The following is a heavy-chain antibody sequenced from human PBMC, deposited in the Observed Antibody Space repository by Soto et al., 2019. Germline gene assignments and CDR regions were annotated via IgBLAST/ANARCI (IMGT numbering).Heavy chain of an antibody. D-gene: IGHD2-8*02. CDR2: ILVGGNT. J-gene: IGHJ3*02. CDR3: AKATATGGGAFDI. CDR1: GFTCSSYD. Sequence: GGSLRLSCAPSGFTCSSYDMSWVRQAPGKGLGWVSTILVGGNTSYAYSVKGRFTISRENSKNTLYLQMNSLTAGDTAVYYCAKATATGGGAFDICGQGTMVTVSS. V-gene: IGHV3-23*01.